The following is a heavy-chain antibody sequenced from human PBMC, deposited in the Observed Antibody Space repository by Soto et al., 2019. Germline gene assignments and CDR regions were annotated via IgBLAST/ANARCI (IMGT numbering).Heavy chain of an antibody. V-gene: IGHV3-74*01. CDR2: INSDGSST. CDR3: ARDYDYYYMDV. J-gene: IGHJ6*03. CDR1: GSTFSSYW. Sequence: GGSLRLSCAPPGSTFSSYWMHWVGQAPGKGLVWVSRINSDGSSTSYADSVKGRFTISRDNAKNTLYLQMNSLRAEDTAVYYCARDYDYYYMDVWGKGTTVTVS. D-gene: IGHD3-16*01.